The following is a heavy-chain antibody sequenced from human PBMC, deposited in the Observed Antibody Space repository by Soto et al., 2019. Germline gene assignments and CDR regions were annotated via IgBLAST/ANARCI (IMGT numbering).Heavy chain of an antibody. J-gene: IGHJ4*02. CDR1: GGSISNSSYL. D-gene: IGHD3-3*02. V-gene: IGHV4-39*01. CDR3: SKLAFSGPITVFDY. CDR2: VSYSGST. Sequence: PSETLSLTCTVSGGSISNSSYLWGWIRQPPGKGLQWIGSVSYSGSTYYNPSLKSRVTISVDTSKTQSSLRLSSVTAADTAVYYCSKLAFSGPITVFDYGGKGPLVTVSS.